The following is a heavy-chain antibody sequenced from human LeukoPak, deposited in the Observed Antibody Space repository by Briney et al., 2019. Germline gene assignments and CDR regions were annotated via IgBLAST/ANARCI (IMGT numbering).Heavy chain of an antibody. V-gene: IGHV5-51*01. D-gene: IGHD3-22*01. CDR1: GYSFTSYW. CDR2: IYPGDSDT. J-gene: IGHJ6*03. CDR3: ARTYYYDSSGYLGRDYYYYMDV. Sequence: GESLKISCKGSGYSFTSYWIGWVRQMPGKGLEWMGIIYPGDSDTRCSPSFQGQVTISADKSISTAYLQWSSLKASDTAMYYCARTYYYDSSGYLGRDYYYYMDVWGKGTTVTVSS.